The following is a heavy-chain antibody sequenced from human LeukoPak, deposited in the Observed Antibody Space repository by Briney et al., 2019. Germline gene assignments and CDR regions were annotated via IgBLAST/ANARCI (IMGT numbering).Heavy chain of an antibody. J-gene: IGHJ6*03. V-gene: IGHV3-72*01. CDR3: ARIAAAGMRLSGYYYYYMDV. D-gene: IGHD6-13*01. Sequence: PGGSLRLSCAASGFTFSDHYMDWVRQAPGKGLEWVGRTRNKATSYTTDYAASVKGRFTISRDDSRNSLYLQMHSLKTEDTAVYYCARIAAAGMRLSGYYYYYMDVWGKGTTVTVSS. CDR2: TRNKATSYTT. CDR1: GFTFSDHY.